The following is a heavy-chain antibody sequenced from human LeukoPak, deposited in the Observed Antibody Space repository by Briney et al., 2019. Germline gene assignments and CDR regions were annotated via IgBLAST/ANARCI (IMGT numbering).Heavy chain of an antibody. CDR3: AKDDSSGYYGH. Sequence: GGSLRLSCAASGFTFSSYGMHWVRQAPGKGLEWVAVISYDGSNKYYADSVKGRFTISRDNSKNTLYLQMNSLRAEDTAVYYCAKDDSSGYYGHWGRGTLVTVSS. V-gene: IGHV3-30*18. J-gene: IGHJ4*02. CDR2: ISYDGSNK. D-gene: IGHD3-22*01. CDR1: GFTFSSYG.